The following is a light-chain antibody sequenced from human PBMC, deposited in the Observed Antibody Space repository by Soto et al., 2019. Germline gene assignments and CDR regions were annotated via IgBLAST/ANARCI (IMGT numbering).Light chain of an antibody. Sequence: QSAPTQPASVSGSPGQSITISCTGTSSDVGDYNYVSWYQHHPGKAPKLVIYDVSDRPPGISTRFSGSKSGNTASLTISGLQAEDEADYFCSSYASGNTLVFGGGTKVTVL. J-gene: IGLJ3*02. CDR2: DVS. CDR1: SSDVGDYNY. V-gene: IGLV2-14*03. CDR3: SSYASGNTLV.